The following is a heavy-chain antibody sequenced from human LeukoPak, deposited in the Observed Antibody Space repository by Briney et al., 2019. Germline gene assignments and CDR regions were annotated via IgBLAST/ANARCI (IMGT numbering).Heavy chain of an antibody. CDR1: GFTFSSYS. CDR2: ISSSSSYI. J-gene: IGHJ4*02. CDR3: AREVKYYYGSGQIDY. V-gene: IGHV3-21*01. D-gene: IGHD3-10*01. Sequence: PGGSLRLSCAASGFTFSSYSMNWVRQAPGKGLEWVSSISSSSSYIYYADSVKGRFTISRDNAKNSLFLHMNSLRAEDTAVYYCAREVKYYYGSGQIDYWGQGTLVTVSS.